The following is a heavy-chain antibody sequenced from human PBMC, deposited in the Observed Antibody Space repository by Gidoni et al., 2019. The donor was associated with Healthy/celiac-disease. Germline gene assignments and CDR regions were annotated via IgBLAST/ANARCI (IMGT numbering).Heavy chain of an antibody. Sequence: QLQLQESGPGRVKPSETLSLTCTVAGGSISSSSYYWGWIRQPPGKGLEWIGSIYYSGSTYYNPSLKSRVTISVDTSKNQFSLKLSSATAADTAVYYCASWGTTGDPIDYWGQGTLVTVSS. D-gene: IGHD3-16*01. CDR3: ASWGTTGDPIDY. J-gene: IGHJ4*02. CDR2: IYYSGST. V-gene: IGHV4-39*01. CDR1: GGSISSSSYY.